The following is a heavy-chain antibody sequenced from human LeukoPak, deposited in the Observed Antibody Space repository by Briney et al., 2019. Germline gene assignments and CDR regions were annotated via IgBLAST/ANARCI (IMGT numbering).Heavy chain of an antibody. Sequence: GGSLRLSCAVSGFTLSNSWMHWVRQAPGKGLEWVANIKQDGSEKYYVDSVKGRFTISRDNAKNSLYLQMNSLRAEDTAVYYCARQEGYCSGGSCYSYYYGMDVWGQGTTVTVSS. CDR3: ARQEGYCSGGSCYSYYYGMDV. CDR1: GFTLSNSW. D-gene: IGHD2-15*01. CDR2: IKQDGSEK. V-gene: IGHV3-7*01. J-gene: IGHJ6*02.